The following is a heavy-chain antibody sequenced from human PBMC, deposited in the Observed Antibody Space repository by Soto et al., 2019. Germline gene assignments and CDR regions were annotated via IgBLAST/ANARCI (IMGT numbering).Heavy chain of an antibody. Sequence: EVQLLESGGGLVQPGGSLRLSCAASGFTFSSYAMSWVRQAPGKGLEWVSAISGSGGSTYYADSVKGRFTISRDNSKNTLYLQMNSLRAEDTAVYYCAPPGVCSGGSCYSHYYDSRRLSTNWFDPWGQGTLVTVSS. CDR1: GFTFSSYA. J-gene: IGHJ5*02. CDR3: APPGVCSGGSCYSHYYDSRRLSTNWFDP. D-gene: IGHD2-15*01. V-gene: IGHV3-23*01. CDR2: ISGSGGST.